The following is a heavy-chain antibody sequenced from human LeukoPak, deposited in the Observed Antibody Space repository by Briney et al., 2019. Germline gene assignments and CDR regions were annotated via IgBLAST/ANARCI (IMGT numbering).Heavy chain of an antibody. V-gene: IGHV1-69*13. CDR1: GYTFTSYY. CDR3: ARRVYNWFDP. Sequence: GASVKVSCKASGYTFTSYYMHWVRQAPAQGHERVGGVIPIFGTANYAQKFQGRVTITADESTSTAYMELSSLRSEDTAVYYCARRVYNWFDPWGQGTLVTVSS. J-gene: IGHJ5*02. CDR2: VIPIFGTA.